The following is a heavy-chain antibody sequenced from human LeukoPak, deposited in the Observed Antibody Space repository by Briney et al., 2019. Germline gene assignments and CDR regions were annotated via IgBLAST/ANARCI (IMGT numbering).Heavy chain of an antibody. CDR1: GGSISSSNW. V-gene: IGHV4-4*02. D-gene: IGHD3-22*01. CDR2: IYHSGST. CDR3: ASGLVVITTHFDY. J-gene: IGHJ4*02. Sequence: NSSETLSLTCAVSGGSISSSNWWSWVRQPPGKGLEWIGEIYHSGSTNYNPSLKSRVTISVDKSKNQFSLKLSSVTAADTAVYYCASGLVVITTHFDYWGQGTLVTVSS.